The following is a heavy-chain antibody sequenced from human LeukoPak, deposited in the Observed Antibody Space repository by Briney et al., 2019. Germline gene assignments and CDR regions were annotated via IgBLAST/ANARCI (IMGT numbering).Heavy chain of an antibody. J-gene: IGHJ6*02. CDR3: AKSRGGPTMVRGVTSATDVYGMDV. CDR2: ISGDGYST. CDR1: GFTFDDYA. D-gene: IGHD3-10*01. V-gene: IGHV3-43*02. Sequence: GGSLRLSCAASGFTFDDYAMHWVRQAPGKGLEWVSLISGDGYSTYYADSVKGRFTISRDNSKNSLYLQMNSLRTEDTALYYCAKSRGGPTMVRGVTSATDVYGMDVWGQGTTVTVSS.